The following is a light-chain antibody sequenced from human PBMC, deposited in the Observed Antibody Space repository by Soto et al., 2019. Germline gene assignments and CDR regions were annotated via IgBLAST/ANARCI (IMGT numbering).Light chain of an antibody. J-gene: IGKJ1*01. Sequence: EIVMTQSPATLSVSPGERATLPCRASQSVSSNLAWYQQKPGQAPRLLIYGASTRATGIPARFSGSGSGTEFTLTISSLQSEDFAVYYCQQYNNWPLLFGQGTKVEIK. CDR3: QQYNNWPLL. CDR1: QSVSSN. CDR2: GAS. V-gene: IGKV3-15*01.